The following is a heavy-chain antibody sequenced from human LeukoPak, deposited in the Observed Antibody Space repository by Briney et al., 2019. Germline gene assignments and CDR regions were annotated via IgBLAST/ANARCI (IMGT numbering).Heavy chain of an antibody. V-gene: IGHV3-20*04. CDR2: INWNGGST. J-gene: IGHJ6*03. D-gene: IGHD3-3*01. Sequence: RPGGSLRLSCAASGFTFSSYWMSWVRQAPGKGLEWVSGINWNGGSTGYADSVKGRFTISRDNAKNSLYLQMNSLRAEDTALYYCARGGITIFGVVSYMDVWGKGNTVTVSS. CDR1: GFTFSSYW. CDR3: ARGGITIFGVVSYMDV.